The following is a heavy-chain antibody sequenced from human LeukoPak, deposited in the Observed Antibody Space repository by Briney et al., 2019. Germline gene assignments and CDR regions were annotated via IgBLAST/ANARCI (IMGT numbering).Heavy chain of an antibody. CDR2: INPNSGGT. CDR3: ARGQKGVVVVPATSGYYYGMDV. V-gene: IGHV1-2*02. Sequence: ASVKVSCKASGYTFTGYYMHWVRQPPAQGLEWMGWINPNSGGTNYAQKFQGRVTMTRDTSISTAYMELSRLRSDDTAVYYCARGQKGVVVVPATSGYYYGMDVWGQGTTVTVSS. J-gene: IGHJ6*02. D-gene: IGHD2-15*01. CDR1: GYTFTGYY.